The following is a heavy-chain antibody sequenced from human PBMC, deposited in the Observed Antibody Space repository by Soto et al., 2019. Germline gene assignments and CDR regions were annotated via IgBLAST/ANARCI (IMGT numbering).Heavy chain of an antibody. CDR3: GGAMVRGVIDY. V-gene: IGHV4-39*01. CDR2: IYYSGST. Sequence: PSETLSLTCTVSGGSISSSSYYWGWIRQPPGKGLEWIGSIYYSGSTYYNPSLKSRVTISVDTSKNQFSLKLSSVTAADTAVYYCGGAMVRGVIDYWGQGTLVTVSS. CDR1: GGSISSSSYY. D-gene: IGHD3-10*01. J-gene: IGHJ4*02.